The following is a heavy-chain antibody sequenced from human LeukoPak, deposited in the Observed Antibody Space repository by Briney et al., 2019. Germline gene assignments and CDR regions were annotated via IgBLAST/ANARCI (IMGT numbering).Heavy chain of an antibody. CDR3: ARSGYCSSTSCYTRVRYFDY. D-gene: IGHD2-2*02. CDR2: IYTSGST. Sequence: SETLSLTCTVSGGSISSYYWSWIRQPAGKGLEWIGRIYTSGSTNYNPSLKSRVTMSVDTSKNQFSLKLSSVTAADTAVYHCARSGYCSSTSCYTRVRYFDYWGQGTLVTVSS. J-gene: IGHJ4*02. CDR1: GGSISSYY. V-gene: IGHV4-4*07.